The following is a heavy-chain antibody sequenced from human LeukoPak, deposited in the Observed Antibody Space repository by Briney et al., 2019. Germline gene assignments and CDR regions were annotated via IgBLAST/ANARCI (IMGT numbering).Heavy chain of an antibody. CDR2: IFYSGST. CDR1: GGSISSTSYY. Sequence: PSETLSLTCSVSGGSISSTSYYWGWIRHPPGKGLEWIGSIFYSGSTYYNPSLKSRVTISVDTSKNQFSLKLSSVTAADTAVYYCARGGFSNPFDYWGQGTLVTVSS. V-gene: IGHV4-39*07. D-gene: IGHD3-10*01. J-gene: IGHJ4*02. CDR3: ARGGFSNPFDY.